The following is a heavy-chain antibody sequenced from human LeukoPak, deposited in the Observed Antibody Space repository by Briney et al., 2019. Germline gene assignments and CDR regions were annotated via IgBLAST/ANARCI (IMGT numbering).Heavy chain of an antibody. CDR1: GYSFTSYW. CDR3: ARRFGVVPDFYYFDY. Sequence: GESLKISCKGSGYSFTSYWIAWVRQMPGAGLEWMGIIYPGDSDTKYNPSFQGQVTISTDKSTTTVYLQWSSLKASDTAMYYCARRFGVVPDFYYFDYWGQGTLVTVSS. J-gene: IGHJ4*02. V-gene: IGHV5-51*01. CDR2: IYPGDSDT. D-gene: IGHD3-3*01.